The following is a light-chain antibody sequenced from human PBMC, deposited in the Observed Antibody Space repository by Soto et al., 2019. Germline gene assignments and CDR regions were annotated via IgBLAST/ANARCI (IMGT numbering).Light chain of an antibody. J-gene: IGKJ1*01. V-gene: IGKV1-5*02. CDR3: QQYETCSGT. CDR2: HAS. CDR1: QSVSGW. Sequence: IQMPHSXSTLSSSKGDXXXXXXXLSQSVSGWVAWYQQEXGQGPKLLIYHASXSTSGVPARFTGSGSGTKFTLTIASLQTDDFATYYCQQYETCSGTCGQGTKVDIK.